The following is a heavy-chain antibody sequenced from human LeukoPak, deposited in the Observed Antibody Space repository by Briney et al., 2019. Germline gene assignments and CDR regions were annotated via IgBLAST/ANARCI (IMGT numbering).Heavy chain of an antibody. V-gene: IGHV4-59*08. Sequence: PSGTLSLTCTVSGGSISSYYWGWIRQPPGKGLEWIGYIYNGGSYNYNPSLKSRVTISLDTSNNQFSLQLTSVTAADTAVYYCARSRGDSTGWYRFDYWGQGTLVTV. CDR3: ARSRGDSTGWYRFDY. J-gene: IGHJ4*02. CDR1: GGSISSYY. CDR2: IYNGGSY. D-gene: IGHD6-19*01.